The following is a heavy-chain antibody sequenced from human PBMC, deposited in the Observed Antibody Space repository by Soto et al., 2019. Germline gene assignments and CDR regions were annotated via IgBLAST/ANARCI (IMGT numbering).Heavy chain of an antibody. CDR2: ISYDGANK. CDR3: AKLYCFFYSCFDNWFDP. CDR1: GFTFSSYG. V-gene: IGHV3-30*18. Sequence: GGSLRLSCAASGFTFSSYGIHWVRQAPGKGLEWVALISYDGANKYYADSVKGRFTISRDNSKNTLYLQMNSLRPEDTAVYYCAKLYCFFYSCFDNWFDPWGQGTLVTVSS. J-gene: IGHJ5*02. D-gene: IGHD4-4*01.